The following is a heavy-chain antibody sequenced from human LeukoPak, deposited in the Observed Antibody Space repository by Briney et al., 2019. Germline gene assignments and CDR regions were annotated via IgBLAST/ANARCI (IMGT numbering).Heavy chain of an antibody. CDR2: IHPSTGNP. D-gene: IGHD3-16*02. Sequence: ASVKVSCKASGYTFTNYAMNWVRQAPGQGLKWMGWIHPSTGNPTYAQGFTGRFVFSLDTSVSTTYLQIRGLKAEDTAVYYCARAFQSLGGLSLPDFWGQGTLVTVSS. CDR1: GYTFTNYA. V-gene: IGHV7-4-1*02. CDR3: ARAFQSLGGLSLPDF. J-gene: IGHJ4*02.